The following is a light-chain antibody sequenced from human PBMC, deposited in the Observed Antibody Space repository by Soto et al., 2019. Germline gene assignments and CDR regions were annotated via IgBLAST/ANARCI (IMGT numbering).Light chain of an antibody. V-gene: IGKV3-20*01. CDR2: GAS. CDR3: HQYASSPRT. CDR1: QSVSSSY. J-gene: IGKJ1*01. Sequence: EIVLTQSPGTLSLFPGERATLSCRASQSVSSSYLAWYQQKPGQAPRLLIYGASSRATGIPDRFSGSGSGTDFTLTISRLEPEDFAVYYCHQYASSPRTFGQGTKVDIK.